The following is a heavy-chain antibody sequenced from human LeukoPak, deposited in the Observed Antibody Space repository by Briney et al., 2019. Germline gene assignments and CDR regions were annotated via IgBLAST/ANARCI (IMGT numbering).Heavy chain of an antibody. CDR3: ARDREDGSSGYYYFDY. Sequence: ASMKVSCKASGYTFTGYYMHWVRQAPGQGLEWMGWINPNSGGTNYAQKFQGWVTMTRDTSISTAYMELSRLRSDDTAVYYCARDREDGSSGYYYFDYWGQGTLVTVSS. CDR2: INPNSGGT. J-gene: IGHJ4*02. V-gene: IGHV1-2*04. CDR1: GYTFTGYY. D-gene: IGHD3-22*01.